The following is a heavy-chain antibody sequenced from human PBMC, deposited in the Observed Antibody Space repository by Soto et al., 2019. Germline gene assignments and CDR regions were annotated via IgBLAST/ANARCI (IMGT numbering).Heavy chain of an antibody. D-gene: IGHD3-10*01. CDR2: IHYNGST. Sequence: QMQESGPGLVKPSETLSLTCTVSGGSITTSSYFWAWIRQPPGKGLEWIGSIHYNGSTYYNPSLKRRVTISLDTSNNHFSLRLSSATAADTALYYCARRKFRGLKWHFYYGMDVWGQGTTVAVSS. V-gene: IGHV4-39*01. J-gene: IGHJ6*02. CDR3: ARRKFRGLKWHFYYGMDV. CDR1: GGSITTSSYF.